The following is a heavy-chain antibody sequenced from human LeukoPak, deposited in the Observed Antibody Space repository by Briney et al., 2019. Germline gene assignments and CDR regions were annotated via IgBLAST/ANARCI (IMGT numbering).Heavy chain of an antibody. CDR3: ATGGYSGYDP. CDR1: GGSISTYY. Sequence: SETLSLTCTVSGGSISTYYWSWIRQPPGKGLEWIGEINHSGSTNYNPSLKSRVTISVDTSKNQFSLKLSSVTAADTAVYYCATGGYSGYDPWGQGTLVTVSS. J-gene: IGHJ5*02. V-gene: IGHV4-34*01. D-gene: IGHD5-12*01. CDR2: INHSGST.